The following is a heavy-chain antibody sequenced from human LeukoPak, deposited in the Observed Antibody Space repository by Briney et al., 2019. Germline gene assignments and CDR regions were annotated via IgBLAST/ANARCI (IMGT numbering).Heavy chain of an antibody. CDR3: ARVVGQWLVRFDY. V-gene: IGHV4-34*01. J-gene: IGHJ4*02. CDR1: GGSFSGYY. D-gene: IGHD6-19*01. CDR2: INHSGST. Sequence: SETLSLTCAVYGGSFSGYYWSWVRQPPGKGLEWIGEINHSGSTNYNPSLKSRVTISVDTSKNQFSLKLSSVTAADTAVYYCARVVGQWLVRFDYWGQGTLVTVSS.